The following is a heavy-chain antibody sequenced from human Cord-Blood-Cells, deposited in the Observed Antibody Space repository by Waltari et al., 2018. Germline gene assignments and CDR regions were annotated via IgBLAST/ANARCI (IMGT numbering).Heavy chain of an antibody. Sequence: VHLVQSGAEGQQPGASVQVSCSAFGHTYTGDYIHWGRQAPGQGLEWMGWINPNSGGTNYAQKFQGWVTMTRDTSISTAYMELSRLRSDDTAVYYCARGVGATAFDIWGQGTMVTVSS. CDR2: INPNSGGT. J-gene: IGHJ3*02. V-gene: IGHV1-2*04. D-gene: IGHD1-26*01. CDR3: ARGVGATAFDI. CDR1: GHTYTGDY.